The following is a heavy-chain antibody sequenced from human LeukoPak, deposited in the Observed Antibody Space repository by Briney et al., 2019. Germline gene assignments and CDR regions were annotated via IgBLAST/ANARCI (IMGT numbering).Heavy chain of an antibody. J-gene: IGHJ4*02. CDR2: IFYSGNT. CDR3: ARDRGEGIVVTFDY. V-gene: IGHV4-59*11. Sequence: PSETLSLTCTVSGDSISNHYWSWIRQPPGKGLVWIGYIFYSGNTHYNPSLKSRVTMSVDTSKNQFSLRLSSVTPADTAVYYCARDRGEGIVVTFDYWGQGTLVTVTS. D-gene: IGHD1-26*01. CDR1: GDSISNHY.